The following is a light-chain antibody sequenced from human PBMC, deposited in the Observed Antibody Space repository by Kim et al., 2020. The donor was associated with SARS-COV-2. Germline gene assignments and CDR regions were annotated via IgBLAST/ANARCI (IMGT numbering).Light chain of an antibody. CDR1: QSISRW. CDR2: DAS. J-gene: IGKJ4*02. Sequence: DIQMTQSPSTLSASVGDRVTITCRASQSISRWVDWYQQKPGKAPKALIYDASTLAGGVPSRFSGSGSGTEFTLTISSLQPDDYATYYRQHKHNYAPRTFGGGTKVEIK. CDR3: QHKHNYAPRT. V-gene: IGKV1-5*01.